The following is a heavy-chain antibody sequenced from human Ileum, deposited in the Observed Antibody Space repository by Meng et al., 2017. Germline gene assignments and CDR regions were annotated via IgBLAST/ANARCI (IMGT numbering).Heavy chain of an antibody. J-gene: IGHJ4*02. V-gene: IGHV4-4*02. CDR2: IYHTGGT. Sequence: VQLQESGPGLVKPSGTLPCTCAGSGGSISISNWWTWVRQPPGKGLEWIGEIYHTGGTNYNPSLKRRVTISVDKSKNQFSLEVTSVTAADTAVYYCARVRCASVSCYGDSYFDYWGQGILVTVSS. CDR3: ARVRCASVSCYGDSYFDY. D-gene: IGHD2-15*01. CDR1: GGSISISNW.